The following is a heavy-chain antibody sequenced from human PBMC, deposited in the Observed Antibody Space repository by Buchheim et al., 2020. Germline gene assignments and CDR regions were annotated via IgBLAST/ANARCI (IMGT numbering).Heavy chain of an antibody. CDR3: ARDRGYCTNGVCYPSYYYYGMDV. Sequence: QVQLQQWGAGLLKPSETLSLTCAVYGGSFSGYYWSWIRQPPGKGLEWIGEINHSGSTNYNPSLKSRVTISVDTSKNQFYLKLSSVTAADTAVYYCARDRGYCTNGVCYPSYYYYGMDVWGQGTT. D-gene: IGHD2-8*01. J-gene: IGHJ6*02. CDR1: GGSFSGYY. CDR2: INHSGST. V-gene: IGHV4-34*01.